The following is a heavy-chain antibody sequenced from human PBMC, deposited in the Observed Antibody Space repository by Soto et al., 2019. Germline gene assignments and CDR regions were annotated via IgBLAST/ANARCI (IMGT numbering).Heavy chain of an antibody. CDR3: ARGRVRYSSMTLGY. CDR1: GYTFTSYD. V-gene: IGHV1-8*01. Sequence: QVPLVQSGAEVKKPGASVKVSCKASGYTFTSYDINWVRQATGQGLEWMGWMNPNSGNTGYAQKLQGRVTMTSNTSISTAYMELSSLRSEDTAVYYCARGRVRYSSMTLGYWGQGTLVTVSS. D-gene: IGHD6-13*01. CDR2: MNPNSGNT. J-gene: IGHJ4*02.